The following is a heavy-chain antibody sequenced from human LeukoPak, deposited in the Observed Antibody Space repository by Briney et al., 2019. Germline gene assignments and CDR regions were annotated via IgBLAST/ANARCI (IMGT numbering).Heavy chain of an antibody. D-gene: IGHD6-13*01. CDR3: ARGSSSWYEVVWTPDY. Sequence: PGGPLRLSCAASGFTFSDYYMSWVRQAPGKGLEWVSYISSSGSTIYYADSVKGRFTTSRDNAKNSLYLQMNSLRAEDTAVYYCARGSSSWYEVVWTPDYWGQGTLVTVSS. J-gene: IGHJ4*02. CDR1: GFTFSDYY. V-gene: IGHV3-11*01. CDR2: ISSSGSTI.